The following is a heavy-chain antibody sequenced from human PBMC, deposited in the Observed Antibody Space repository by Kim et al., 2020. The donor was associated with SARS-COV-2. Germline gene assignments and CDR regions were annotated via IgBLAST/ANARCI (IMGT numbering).Heavy chain of an antibody. CDR3: ACLPVVVVPAATPLVGASDY. V-gene: IGHV3-9*01. Sequence: GGSLRLSCAASGFTFGDYAMHWVRQAPGKGLEWVSGISWNSGSIGYADSVKGRFTISRDNAKNSLYLQMNSLRAEDTALYYCACLPVVVVPAATPLVGASDYWGQGTLVTVSS. J-gene: IGHJ4*02. D-gene: IGHD2-2*01. CDR2: ISWNSGSI. CDR1: GFTFGDYA.